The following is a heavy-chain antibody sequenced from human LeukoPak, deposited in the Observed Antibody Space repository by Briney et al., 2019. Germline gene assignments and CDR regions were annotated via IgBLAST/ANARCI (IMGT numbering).Heavy chain of an antibody. D-gene: IGHD4-11*01. CDR1: GFTFSTYS. Sequence: GRSLRLSCAASGFTFSTYSMGWVRQAPGKGLEWVLFIIGGGVNSHYADSVKGRFTISRDNSKNSLYLQMSSLRADDTALYYCAKEDARSKAPGQAFHIWGQGTMVTVSS. J-gene: IGHJ3*02. V-gene: IGHV3-23*01. CDR3: AKEDARSKAPGQAFHI. CDR2: IIGGGVNS.